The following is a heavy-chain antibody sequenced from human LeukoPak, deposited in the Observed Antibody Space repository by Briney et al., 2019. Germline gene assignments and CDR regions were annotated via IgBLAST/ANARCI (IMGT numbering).Heavy chain of an antibody. J-gene: IGHJ4*02. CDR3: ARGAAAASYYFDY. CDR2: ISTYSGNT. V-gene: IGHV1-18*01. D-gene: IGHD6-13*01. Sequence: GASVKVSCKTSGYTFTTYSISWVRQAPGQGLEWMGWISTYSGNTNYAQKLQGRVTMTTDTSTSTAYMELRSLRSDDTAVYYCARGAAAASYYFDYWGQGTLVTVSS. CDR1: GYTFTTYS.